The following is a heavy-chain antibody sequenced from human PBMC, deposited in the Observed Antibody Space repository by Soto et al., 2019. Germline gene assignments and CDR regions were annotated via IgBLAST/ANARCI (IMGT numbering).Heavy chain of an antibody. Sequence: EVQLVESGGGLVQPGGSLRLSCAATGFTFSTYWVHWVRQAPGKGLVWVSRISRDGTTTNYADSVKGRFTISRDNAKNTLYLQLNSLRAEDTAVYYCAREYCSGGNCHLPWFHPWGQGTLVTVSS. CDR3: AREYCSGGNCHLPWFHP. D-gene: IGHD2-15*01. J-gene: IGHJ5*02. CDR1: GFTFSTYW. V-gene: IGHV3-74*01. CDR2: ISRDGTTT.